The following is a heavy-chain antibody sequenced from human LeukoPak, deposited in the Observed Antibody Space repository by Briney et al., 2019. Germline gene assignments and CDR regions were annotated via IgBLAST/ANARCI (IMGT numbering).Heavy chain of an antibody. CDR2: IYYSGST. CDR1: GDSITNNNYY. CDR3: ARAVSRWPHERFDY. D-gene: IGHD6-13*01. J-gene: IGHJ4*02. V-gene: IGHV4-39*07. Sequence: SETPSLTCTVSGDSITNNNYYWGWIRQPPGKGLEWIGNIYYSGSTYYTPSLKSRVTISVDTSKNQFSLKLSSVIAADTAVYYCARAVSRWPHERFDYWGQGTLVTVSS.